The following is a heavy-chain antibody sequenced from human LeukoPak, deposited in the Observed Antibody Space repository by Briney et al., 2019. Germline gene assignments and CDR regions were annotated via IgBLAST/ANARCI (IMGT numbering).Heavy chain of an antibody. CDR3: ARDEDNGGRYYYYMDV. Sequence: SETLSLTCTVSGGSVSSGTYYWNWIRPPPGKGLEWIGYIYHSGSTNYNPSLKSRATISVDTSKNQFSLKLSYVTAADTAVYYCARDEDNGGRYYYYMDVWGKGTTVTVSS. V-gene: IGHV4-61*01. CDR2: IYHSGST. CDR1: GGSVSSGTYY. D-gene: IGHD2-8*01. J-gene: IGHJ6*03.